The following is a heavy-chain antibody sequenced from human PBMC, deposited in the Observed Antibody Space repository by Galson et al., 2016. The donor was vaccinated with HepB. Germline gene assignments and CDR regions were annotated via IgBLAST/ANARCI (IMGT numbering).Heavy chain of an antibody. J-gene: IGHJ4*02. CDR2: IYYSGST. CDR3: ARKVGATIDY. CDR1: GGSISSDY. D-gene: IGHD1-26*01. V-gene: IGHV4-59*01. Sequence: SETLSLTCTVSGGSISSDYWSWIRQPPGKGLEWIGYIYYSGSTNYNPSHMSRVTITVDTSKKQFSLKLSSVTAADTAVYYCARKVGATIDYWGPGTLVTVSS.